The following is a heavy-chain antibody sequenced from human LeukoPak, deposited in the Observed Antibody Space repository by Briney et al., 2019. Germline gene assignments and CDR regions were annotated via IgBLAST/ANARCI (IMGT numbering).Heavy chain of an antibody. D-gene: IGHD4-23*01. V-gene: IGHV1-2*02. Sequence: ASVKVSCKASGYTFTGYYMYWVRQAPGQGLEWMGWINPKTGDTKYAQKFQGRVTMTRDTSISTAYLELSRLTSDDTAVYYCAKGGGKVQDYWGQGTLVTVSS. CDR1: GYTFTGYY. CDR2: INPKTGDT. CDR3: AKGGGKVQDY. J-gene: IGHJ4*02.